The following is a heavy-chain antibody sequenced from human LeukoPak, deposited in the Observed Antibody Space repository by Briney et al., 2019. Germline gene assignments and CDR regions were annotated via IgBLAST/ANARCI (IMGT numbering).Heavy chain of an antibody. J-gene: IGHJ3*02. D-gene: IGHD3-9*01. CDR1: GFTFNSFA. CDR2: ISAGADIT. CDR3: AKDILSGYPDGFDI. V-gene: IGHV3-23*01. Sequence: GGSLRLSCAASGFTFNSFAMNWIRQAPGKGLEWGSGISAGADITYYGDSVKGRFAISRDNSKSTLYLQMNSLRAEDTAVYYCAKDILSGYPDGFDIWGHGTMVTVSS.